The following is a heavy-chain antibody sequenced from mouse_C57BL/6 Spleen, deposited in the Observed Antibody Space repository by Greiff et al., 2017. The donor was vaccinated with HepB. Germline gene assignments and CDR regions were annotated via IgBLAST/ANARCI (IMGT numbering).Heavy chain of an antibody. J-gene: IGHJ3*01. CDR1: GYTFTSYW. D-gene: IGHD2-1*01. Sequence: QVQLKQPGAELVRPGSSVKLSCKASGYTFTSYWMHWVKQRPIQGLEWIGNIDPSDSETHYNQKFKDKATLTVDKSSSTAYMQLSSLTSEDSAVYYCARGSMGNPFAYWGQGTLVTVSA. CDR3: ARGSMGNPFAY. V-gene: IGHV1-52*01. CDR2: IDPSDSET.